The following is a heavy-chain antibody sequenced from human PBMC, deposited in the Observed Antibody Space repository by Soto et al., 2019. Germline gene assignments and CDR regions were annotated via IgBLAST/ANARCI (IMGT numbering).Heavy chain of an antibody. V-gene: IGHV4-30-4*01. CDR3: ARGPNLLGGMDV. D-gene: IGHD3-10*01. J-gene: IGHJ6*02. CDR1: GGSISSGDYY. CDR2: IYYSGST. Sequence: NPSETLSLTCTVSGGSISSGDYYWSWIRQPPGKGLEWIGYIYYSGSTYYNPSLKSRVTISVDTSKNQFSLKLSSVTAADTAVYYCARGPNLLGGMDVWGQGTTVTVSS.